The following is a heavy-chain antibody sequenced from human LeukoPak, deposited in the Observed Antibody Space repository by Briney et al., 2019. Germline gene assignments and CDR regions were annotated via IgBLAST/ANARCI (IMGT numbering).Heavy chain of an antibody. Sequence: GASVKVSCKASGYTFTSYAMNWVRQAPGQGLEWMGWINTNTGNPTCAQGFTGRFVFSLDTSVSTAYLQISSLKAEDTAVYYCARDHVKLGSSFHPFDAFDVWGQGTLVTVSS. J-gene: IGHJ3*01. V-gene: IGHV7-4-1*02. CDR3: ARDHVKLGSSFHPFDAFDV. D-gene: IGHD2-2*01. CDR1: GYTFTSYA. CDR2: INTNTGNP.